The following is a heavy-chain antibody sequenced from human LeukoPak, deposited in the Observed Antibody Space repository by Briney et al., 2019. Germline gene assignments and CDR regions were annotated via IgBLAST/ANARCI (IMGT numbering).Heavy chain of an antibody. CDR2: FDPGDDET. CDR1: GYSLSELS. D-gene: IGHD1-26*01. Sequence: EASVTVSCKVSGYSLSELSTHWVRQAPGQGLEWMGGFDPGDDETIYAQKFQGRVTMTGDTSTDTAYLELSSLRSEDTAVYFCATEKDLLLDSWGQGTPVTVSS. V-gene: IGHV1-24*01. J-gene: IGHJ5*01. CDR3: ATEKDLLLDS.